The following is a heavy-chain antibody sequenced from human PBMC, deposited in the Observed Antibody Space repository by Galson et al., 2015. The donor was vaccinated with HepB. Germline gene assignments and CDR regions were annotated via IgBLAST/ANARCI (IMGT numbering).Heavy chain of an antibody. V-gene: IGHV1-18*01. J-gene: IGHJ6*03. CDR3: AREVGSVRYMDV. CDR2: ISTYTGNS. D-gene: IGHD5-12*01. Sequence: SVKVSCKASGYTFTRYGISWVRQAPGQGLEWMGWISTYTGNSKYAQKVRGRVTMTTDTATSTAYMELSRLTSDDTAVYYCAREVGSVRYMDVWGKGTTVTVSS. CDR1: GYTFTRYG.